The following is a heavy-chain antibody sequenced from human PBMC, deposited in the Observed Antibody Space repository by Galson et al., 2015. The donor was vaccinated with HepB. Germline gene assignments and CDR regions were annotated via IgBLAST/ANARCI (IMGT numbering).Heavy chain of an antibody. CDR3: ARRPLYYYYGMDV. V-gene: IGHV4-4*02. Sequence: ETLSLTCAVSGGSISSSNWWSWVRQPPGKGLEWIGEIYHSGSTNYNPSLKSRVTISVDKSKNQFSLKLSSVTAADTAVYYCARRPLYYYYGMDVWGQGTTVTVSS. CDR1: GGSISSSNW. J-gene: IGHJ6*02. CDR2: IYHSGST.